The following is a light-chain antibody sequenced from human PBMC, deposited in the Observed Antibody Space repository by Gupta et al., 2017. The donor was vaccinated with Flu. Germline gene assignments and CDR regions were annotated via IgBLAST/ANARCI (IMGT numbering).Light chain of an antibody. J-gene: IGKJ1*01. V-gene: IGKV3-15*01. CDR1: QSVSSN. Sequence: EKVMTQSPATLSLSPGERATLSCRASQSVSSNLAWFQQKPGQAPRLLISGASTRATDIPARFSGSGSGTEFTLTISSLQSEDFAIYYCQQYNNWPWTFGQGTKVEIK. CDR3: QQYNNWPWT. CDR2: GAS.